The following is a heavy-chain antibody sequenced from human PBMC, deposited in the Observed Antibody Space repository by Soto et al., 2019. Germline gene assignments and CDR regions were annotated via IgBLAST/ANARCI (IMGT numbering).Heavy chain of an antibody. CDR2: IDPSDSYT. CDR3: ARLDYDSSGYYPFGAFDI. Sequence: PGESMKVSSKGAGYYFISYWISWVRQMPGKGLEWMGRIDPSDSYTNYSPSFQGHVTISADKSISTAYLQWSSLKASDTAMYYCARLDYDSSGYYPFGAFDIWGQGTMVTVSS. J-gene: IGHJ3*02. D-gene: IGHD3-22*01. V-gene: IGHV5-10-1*01. CDR1: GYYFISYW.